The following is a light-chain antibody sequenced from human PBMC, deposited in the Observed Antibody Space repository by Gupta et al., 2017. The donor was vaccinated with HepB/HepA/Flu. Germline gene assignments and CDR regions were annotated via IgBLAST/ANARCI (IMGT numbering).Light chain of an antibody. CDR2: DAS. J-gene: IGKJ4*02. CDR3: QQRGNWPRT. V-gene: IGKV3-11*01. CDR1: QSVSSY. Sequence: VLPQSPATLSLSPGERATLSCRASQSVSSYLAWYQQKPGQAPRRLIYDASNRATGIPARFSGSGSGTDFTLKISRLEPEDVAVYYCQQRGNWPRTFGEGTKVEIK.